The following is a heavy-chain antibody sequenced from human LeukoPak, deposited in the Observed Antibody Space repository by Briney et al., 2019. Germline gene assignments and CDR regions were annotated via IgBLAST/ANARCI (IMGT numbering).Heavy chain of an antibody. CDR2: IDPSSTYI. J-gene: IGHJ4*02. CDR1: RFTFGSYT. Sequence: SGGSLRLSCSASRFTFGSYTMNWVRQAPGKGLEWVSSIDPSSTYIYYADSVKGRFTISRDNAQNSLYLQMNSLRAEDTAVYYCTRGSYGDYEYWGQGTLVTVSS. V-gene: IGHV3-21*01. D-gene: IGHD4-17*01. CDR3: TRGSYGDYEY.